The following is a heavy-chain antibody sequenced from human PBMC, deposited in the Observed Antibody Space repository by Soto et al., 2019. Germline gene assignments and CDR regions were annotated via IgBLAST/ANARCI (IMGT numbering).Heavy chain of an antibody. CDR3: ARDLGWAFDC. Sequence: EVQLVESGGSLVQRGGSLRLSCAASGFTFSSFSMNWVRQAPGRGLEWISYIGGGGRLISYADSVKGRFAISRDNAQNSLYLQMDSLRDEDTAVYYCARDLGWAFDCWGQGTLVTVSS. V-gene: IGHV3-48*02. CDR1: GFTFSSFS. J-gene: IGHJ4*02. D-gene: IGHD6-19*01. CDR2: IGGGGRLI.